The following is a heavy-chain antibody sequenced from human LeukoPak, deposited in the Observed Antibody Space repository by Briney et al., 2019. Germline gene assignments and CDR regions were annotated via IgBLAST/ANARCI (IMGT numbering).Heavy chain of an antibody. CDR2: IYYSGST. CDR3: ARGLSSGWRYFDY. Sequence: SETLSLTCTVSGGSISSYYWSWIRQPPGKGLEWIGYIYYSGSTNYNPSLKSRVTISVDTSKNQFSLKLSSVTAADTAVYYCARGLSSGWRYFDYWGQGTLVTVSS. J-gene: IGHJ4*02. D-gene: IGHD6-19*01. CDR1: GGSISSYY. V-gene: IGHV4-59*01.